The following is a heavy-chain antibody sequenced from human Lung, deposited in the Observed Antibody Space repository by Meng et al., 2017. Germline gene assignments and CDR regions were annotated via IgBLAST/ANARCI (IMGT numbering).Heavy chain of an antibody. V-gene: IGHV4-31*03. CDR3: VGTIWYYYAMAY. CDR1: GCSISCGGDY. Sequence: QVQLQESGSGLVKPSHTLFLTCTVSGCSISCGGDYWSWIRQFPGKGLEWIGYIYYSGSTYYNPSLRTRVTISLDTSKNQFSLKLSSVTAADTAVYYFVGTIWYYYAMAYWGQGTLVTVSS. J-gene: IGHJ4*02. CDR2: IYYSGST. D-gene: IGHD2/OR15-2a*01.